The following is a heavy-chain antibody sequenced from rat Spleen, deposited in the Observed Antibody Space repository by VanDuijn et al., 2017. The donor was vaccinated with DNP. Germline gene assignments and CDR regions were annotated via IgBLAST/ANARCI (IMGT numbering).Heavy chain of an antibody. V-gene: IGHV5-29*01. CDR3: ASRPPPTRGPFDY. D-gene: IGHD1-4*01. CDR2: ISYDGSDT. CDR1: GFTFSSFA. J-gene: IGHJ2*01. Sequence: EVQLVESGGGLVQPGRSMKLSCAASGFTFSSFAMAWVRQAPTKGLEWVASISYDGSDTYYRDSVKGRFTISRNIAQSTLYLQLDSLRSEDTATYYCASRPPPTRGPFDYWGRGVTVTVSS.